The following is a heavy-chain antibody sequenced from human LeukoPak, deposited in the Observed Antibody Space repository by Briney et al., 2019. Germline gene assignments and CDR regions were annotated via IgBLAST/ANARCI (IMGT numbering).Heavy chain of an antibody. CDR2: ISYDGSNK. Sequence: GGSLRLSCAASGFTFSSYGMHWVRQAPGKGLEWVAVISYDGSNKYYADSVKGRFTISRDNSKNTLYLQMNSLRAEDTAVYYCARDLYDSSGYYYGIIDYWGQGTLVTVSS. CDR3: ARDLYDSSGYYYGIIDY. D-gene: IGHD3-22*01. CDR1: GFTFSSYG. J-gene: IGHJ4*02. V-gene: IGHV3-30*03.